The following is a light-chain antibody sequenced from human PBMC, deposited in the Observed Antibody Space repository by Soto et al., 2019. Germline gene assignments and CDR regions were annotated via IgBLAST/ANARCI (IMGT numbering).Light chain of an antibody. CDR1: SSY. Sequence: QSALTQPRSVSGSPGQSVTISCTGLSSYVSWYQQHPGKAPKLMIFDVDKRPSGVPNRFSGSRSGNTASLTISGLQAEDESNYYCCSFAGRYVVFGGGTKLTVL. V-gene: IGLV2-11*01. CDR3: CSFAGRYVV. J-gene: IGLJ2*01. CDR2: DVD.